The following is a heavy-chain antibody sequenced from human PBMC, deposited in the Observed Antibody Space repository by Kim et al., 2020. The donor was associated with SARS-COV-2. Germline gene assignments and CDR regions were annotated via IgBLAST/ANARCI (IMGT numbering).Heavy chain of an antibody. J-gene: IGHJ6*02. D-gene: IGHD2-2*01. V-gene: IGHV5-51*01. Sequence: SPSFRGQVPISADKSISTAYLQWSSLKASDTAMYYCARLSMPPNYGMDVWGQGTTVTVSS. CDR3: ARLSMPPNYGMDV.